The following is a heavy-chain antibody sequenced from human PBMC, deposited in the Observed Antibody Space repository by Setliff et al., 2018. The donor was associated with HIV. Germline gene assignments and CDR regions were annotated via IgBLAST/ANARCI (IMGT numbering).Heavy chain of an antibody. CDR3: AKDPYSGTFTLYYFDY. V-gene: IGHV3-23*01. CDR2: ISGSGGGT. CDR1: GFTFSTYA. D-gene: IGHD1-26*01. Sequence: LRLSCAASGFTFSTYAMSWVRQAPGKGLEWVAAISGSGGGTYYADSVKGRFTISRDNSKNTLYLQMNSLRVEDTAIYYCAKDPYSGTFTLYYFDYWGQGTLVTVS. J-gene: IGHJ4*02.